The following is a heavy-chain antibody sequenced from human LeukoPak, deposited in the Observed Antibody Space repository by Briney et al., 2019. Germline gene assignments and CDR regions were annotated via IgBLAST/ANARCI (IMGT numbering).Heavy chain of an antibody. Sequence: ASVKVSCKASGYTFTGYYMHWVRQAPGQGLEWMGWINPNSGGTNYAQKFQGRVTMTRDTSISTACMELSRLRSDDTAVYYCAREYSSSWFDTKFDYWGQGTLVTVSS. CDR2: INPNSGGT. J-gene: IGHJ4*02. CDR3: AREYSSSWFDTKFDY. V-gene: IGHV1-2*02. CDR1: GYTFTGYY. D-gene: IGHD6-13*01.